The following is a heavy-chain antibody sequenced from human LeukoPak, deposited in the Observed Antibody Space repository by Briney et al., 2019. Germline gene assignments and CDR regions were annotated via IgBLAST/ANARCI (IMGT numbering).Heavy chain of an antibody. V-gene: IGHV2-5*02. CDR3: AHLFSSWPHKKQSFYCYGMDV. D-gene: IGHD6-13*01. Sequence: SGPALVKPTQTLTLTCTFSGFSLSTGGVGVGWIRQPPGKALEWLALIYWDGDKRYSPALRSGVTITKDTSKNQVVLKMTNMDPEDTATYCCAHLFSSWPHKKQSFYCYGMDVWGQGTTVTVSS. J-gene: IGHJ6*02. CDR2: IYWDGDK. CDR1: GFSLSTGGVG.